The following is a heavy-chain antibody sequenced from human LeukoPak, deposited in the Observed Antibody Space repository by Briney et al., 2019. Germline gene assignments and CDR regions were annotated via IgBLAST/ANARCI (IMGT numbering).Heavy chain of an antibody. CDR2: ISYDGSNK. CDR1: GFTFSSYA. D-gene: IGHD3-10*02. CDR3: ARDEVFSSFDY. V-gene: IGHV3-30-3*01. J-gene: IGHJ4*02. Sequence: PGGSLRLSCAASGFTFSSYAMHWVRQAPGKGLEWVAVISYDGSNKYYADSVKGRFIISRDNSKNTLYLQMNSLRAEDTAVYYCARDEVFSSFDYWGQGTLVTVSS.